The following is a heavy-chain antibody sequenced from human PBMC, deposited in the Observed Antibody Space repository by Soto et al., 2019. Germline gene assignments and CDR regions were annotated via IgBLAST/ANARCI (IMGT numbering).Heavy chain of an antibody. V-gene: IGHV3-48*03. CDR1: GFTFSSYE. CDR2: ISSSGSTI. D-gene: IGHD3-22*01. J-gene: IGHJ4*02. CDR3: AREGWYYDSSGYYPFDY. Sequence: EVQLVESGGGLVQPGGSLRLSCAASGFTFSSYEMNWVRQAPGKGLEWVSYISSSGSTIYYADSVKGRFTISRDNAKNSLYLQMNSLRAEDTAVYYCAREGWYYDSSGYYPFDYWGQGPLVTVSS.